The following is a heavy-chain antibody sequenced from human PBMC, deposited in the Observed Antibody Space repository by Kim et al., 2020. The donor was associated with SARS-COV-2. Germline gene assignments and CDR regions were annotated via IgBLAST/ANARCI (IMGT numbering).Heavy chain of an antibody. D-gene: IGHD5-12*01. J-gene: IGHJ4*02. CDR3: ASGGGTSGYGYFDY. Sequence: YPQKFHGRVTMTTDTSRSTAYMELRSLGSDDTAVYFCASGGGTSGYGYFDYWGQGTLVTVSS. V-gene: IGHV1-18*01.